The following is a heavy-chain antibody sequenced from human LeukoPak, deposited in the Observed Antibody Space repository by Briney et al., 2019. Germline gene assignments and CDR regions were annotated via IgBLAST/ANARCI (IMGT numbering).Heavy chain of an antibody. CDR3: ARVADSSSWYGGGSDY. D-gene: IGHD6-13*01. V-gene: IGHV1-2*02. CDR2: INPNSGGT. J-gene: IGHJ4*02. Sequence: XGXINPNSGGTNYAQKFQGRVTMTRDTSISTAYMELSRLRSDDTAVYYCARVADSSSWYGGGSDYWGQGTLVTVSS.